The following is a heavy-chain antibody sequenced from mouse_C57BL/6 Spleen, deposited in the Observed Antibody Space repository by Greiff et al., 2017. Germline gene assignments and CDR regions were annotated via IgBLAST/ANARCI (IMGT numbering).Heavy chain of an antibody. Sequence: EVKLVESGEGLVKPGGSLKLSCAASGFTFSSYAMSWVRQTPEKRLEWVAYISSGGDYIYYADTVKGRFTISRDNARNTLYLQMSSLKSEDTAMYYCTRSSGTNYAMDYWGQGTSVTVSS. J-gene: IGHJ4*01. CDR1: GFTFSSYA. CDR2: ISSGGDYI. V-gene: IGHV5-9-1*02. CDR3: TRSSGTNYAMDY. D-gene: IGHD4-1*01.